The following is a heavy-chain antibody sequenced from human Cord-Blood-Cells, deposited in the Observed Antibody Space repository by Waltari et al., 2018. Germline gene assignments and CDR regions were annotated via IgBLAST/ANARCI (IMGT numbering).Heavy chain of an antibody. V-gene: IGHV1-24*01. CDR3: ATEDGLLTAAAGTFGY. D-gene: IGHD6-13*01. J-gene: IGHJ4*02. CDR2: FDPEDGET. CDR1: GYTLTELS. Sequence: QVQLVQSGAAVKKPGASVKVSCKVSGYTLTELSMHWVRPAPGKGLEWMGGFDPEDGETIYAQKFQGRVTMTEDTSTDTAYMELSSLRSEDTAVYYCATEDGLLTAAAGTFGYWGQGTLVTVSS.